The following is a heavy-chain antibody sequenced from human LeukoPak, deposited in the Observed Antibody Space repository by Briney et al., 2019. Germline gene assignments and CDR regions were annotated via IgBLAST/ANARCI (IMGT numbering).Heavy chain of an antibody. CDR3: ARGYYEPFAT. J-gene: IGHJ5*02. CDR2: ISDTGQT. V-gene: IGHV4-59*07. Sequence: PSDTVSLTCSVSGASLSSYYWDWLRQPPGKGLVWIGYISDTGQTDSIPSLKSRVTISLDTSKKQFSLRLRSVTAADSAVYYCARGYYEPFATWGQGTLVTVSS. D-gene: IGHD2/OR15-2a*01. CDR1: GASLSSYY.